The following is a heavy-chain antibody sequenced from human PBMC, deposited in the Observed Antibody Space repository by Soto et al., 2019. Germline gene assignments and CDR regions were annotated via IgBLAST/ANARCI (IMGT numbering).Heavy chain of an antibody. J-gene: IGHJ5*02. Sequence: QVQLVQSGAEVKKPGASVKVSCKASGYTFTSYGISWVRQAPGQGLEWMGWISANNGNTKYAQNFQGRVTMTTDTSTSAAYMELRSLRSDDTAVYYCARAYSPGLFDPWGQGTLVTVSS. CDR3: ARAYSPGLFDP. CDR1: GYTFTSYG. D-gene: IGHD2-15*01. V-gene: IGHV1-18*01. CDR2: ISANNGNT.